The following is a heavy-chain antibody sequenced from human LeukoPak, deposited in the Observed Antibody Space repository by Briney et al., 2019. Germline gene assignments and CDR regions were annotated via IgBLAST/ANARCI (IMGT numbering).Heavy chain of an antibody. CDR1: GYTFTSYG. Sequence: ASVKVSCKASGYTFTSYGISWVRQAPGQGLEWMGWISAYNGNTNYAQKLQGRVTMTTDTSTSTAYMELRSLRSDDTAVYYCARDKYGSGSYYNAIIDYWGQGTLVTVSS. CDR2: ISAYNGNT. CDR3: ARDKYGSGSYYNAIIDY. V-gene: IGHV1-18*01. D-gene: IGHD3-10*01. J-gene: IGHJ4*02.